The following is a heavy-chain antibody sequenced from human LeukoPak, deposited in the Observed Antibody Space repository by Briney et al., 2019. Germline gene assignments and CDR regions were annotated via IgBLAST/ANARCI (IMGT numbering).Heavy chain of an antibody. CDR2: INEDGSET. CDR1: GFTFSSYW. CDR3: AKVIRGGYGMDV. D-gene: IGHD3-10*01. Sequence: GRSLRLSCAASGFTFSSYWMSWVRQAPGEGLEWVANINEDGSETKYVDSVKGRFTISRDNAKDSLYLQLNSLRDEDTAVYFCAKVIRGGYGMDVWGQGTTVTVSS. J-gene: IGHJ6*02. V-gene: IGHV3-7*04.